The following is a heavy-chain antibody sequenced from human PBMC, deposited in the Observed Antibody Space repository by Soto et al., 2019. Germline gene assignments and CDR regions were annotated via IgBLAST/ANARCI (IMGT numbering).Heavy chain of an antibody. CDR1: GFTFSSYN. CDR2: ISYGSDAK. V-gene: IGHV3-48*02. CDR3: ARGGDHTPDY. Sequence: EVQLVESGGGLVQPGGSLRLSCAASGFTFSSYNMNWVRQAPGKGLEWISYISYGSDAKYYIDSVKGRFTISRDNAKSSLYLEMNGLRDEDTAGYYGARGGDHTPDYWGQGALVTVSS. J-gene: IGHJ4*02. D-gene: IGHD3-16*01.